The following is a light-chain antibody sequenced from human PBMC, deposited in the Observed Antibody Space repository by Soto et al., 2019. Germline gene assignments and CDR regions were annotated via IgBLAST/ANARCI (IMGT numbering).Light chain of an antibody. CDR1: QGVSSTY. CDR3: QQFGDSSRT. CDR2: GAS. V-gene: IGKV3-20*01. Sequence: EIVLTQSPGTLSLSPGERATLSCRASQGVSSTYLAWYQQKPGQAPRLLIYGASFRATGIPDRFSGSGSGTDFTLTISRLEPEDFAVYYCQQFGDSSRTFGQGTKVEIK. J-gene: IGKJ1*01.